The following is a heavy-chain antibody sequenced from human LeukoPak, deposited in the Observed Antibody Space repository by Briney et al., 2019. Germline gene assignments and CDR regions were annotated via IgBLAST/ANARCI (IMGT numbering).Heavy chain of an antibody. J-gene: IGHJ4*02. D-gene: IGHD2-2*01. V-gene: IGHV1-69*05. CDR1: GGTFSSYA. Sequence: SVKVSCKASGGTFSSYAISWVRQAPGQGLEWMGGIIPIFGTANYAQKFQGRVTMTRDTSISTAYMELSRLRSDDTAVYYCARGSRVPACAGYWGQGTLVTVSS. CDR3: ARGSRVPACAGY. CDR2: IIPIFGTA.